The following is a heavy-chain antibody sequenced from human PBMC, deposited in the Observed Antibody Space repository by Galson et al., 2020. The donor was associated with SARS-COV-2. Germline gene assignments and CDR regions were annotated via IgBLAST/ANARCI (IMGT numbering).Heavy chain of an antibody. V-gene: IGHV4-31*03. CDR3: ARGRVAPWYFDL. CDR2: IYYSGST. J-gene: IGHJ2*01. Sequence: SQTLSLTCTVSGGSISSGGYYWSWIRQHPGKGLEWIGYIYYSGSTYYNPSLESRVTISVDTSKNQFSLKLSSVTAADTAVYYCARGRVAPWYFDLWGRGTLVTVSS. CDR1: GGSISSGGYY. D-gene: IGHD3-3*01.